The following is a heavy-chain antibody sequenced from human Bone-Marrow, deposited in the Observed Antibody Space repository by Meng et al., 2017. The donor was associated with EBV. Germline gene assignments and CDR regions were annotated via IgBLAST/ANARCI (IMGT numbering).Heavy chain of an antibody. CDR2: ISSSSSYI. V-gene: IGHV3-21*01. J-gene: IGHJ4*02. Sequence: EVQLVESGXXLVKPGGSLRLSCAXSGFTFSSYSMNWVRQAPGKGLEWVSSISSSSSYIYYADSMKGRFTISRDNAKNSLFLQMNSLRAEDTAVYYCARIGGGYCSGGSCYSQGHLDYWGQGTLVTVSS. D-gene: IGHD2-15*01. CDR1: GFTFSSYS. CDR3: ARIGGGYCSGGSCYSQGHLDY.